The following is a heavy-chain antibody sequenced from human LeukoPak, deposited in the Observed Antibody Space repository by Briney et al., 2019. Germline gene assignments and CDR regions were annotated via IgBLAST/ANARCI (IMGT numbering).Heavy chain of an antibody. CDR2: ISSSGSTK. Sequence: GGSLRLSCAASGFTFGSYEMNWVRQAPGKGLEWVSYISSSGSTKYYADSVKGRFAISRDNAKNSLYLQMNSLRAEDTAVYYCARASIAMVRGELVYYFDFWGQGTLVTVSS. CDR3: ARASIAMVRGELVYYFDF. D-gene: IGHD3-10*01. CDR1: GFTFGSYE. J-gene: IGHJ4*02. V-gene: IGHV3-48*03.